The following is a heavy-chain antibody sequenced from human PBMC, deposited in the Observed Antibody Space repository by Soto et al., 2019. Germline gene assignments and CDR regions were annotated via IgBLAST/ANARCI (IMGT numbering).Heavy chain of an antibody. CDR2: IYYTGRT. CDR1: GDSIDNGASY. V-gene: IGHV4-31*03. D-gene: IGHD6-13*01. Sequence: NPSETLSLTCSVSGDSIDNGASYWTWIRRHPVKGLEWLRYIYYTGRTAYSPSLKSRLTISLDTSKNQFSLSLSSVTAADTAVYYCARCSASWYWLDPWGQGSLVTVSS. J-gene: IGHJ5*02. CDR3: ARCSASWYWLDP.